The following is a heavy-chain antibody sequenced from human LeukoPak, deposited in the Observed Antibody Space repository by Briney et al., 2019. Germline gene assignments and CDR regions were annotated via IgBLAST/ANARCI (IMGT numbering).Heavy chain of an antibody. CDR3: AKDRYTRLRSFDY. J-gene: IGHJ4*02. CDR1: GFTFSSYA. D-gene: IGHD1-1*01. Sequence: GGSLRLSCAASGFTFSSYAMSWVRQAPGKGLEWVSAISGSGGSTYYADSGKGRFTISRDNYKHTLYLQMNSLRDEDTAVYYCAKDRYTRLRSFDYWGKGTLVTVSS. CDR2: ISGSGGST. V-gene: IGHV3-23*01.